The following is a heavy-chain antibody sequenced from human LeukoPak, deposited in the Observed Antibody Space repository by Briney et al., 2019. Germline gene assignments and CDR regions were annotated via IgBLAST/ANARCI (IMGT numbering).Heavy chain of an antibody. D-gene: IGHD2-2*01. CDR1: GFTVSSNY. CDR3: AKDGTLDCSSTSCYYYFDY. J-gene: IGHJ4*02. Sequence: PGGSLRLSCAASGFTVSSNYMSWVRQAPGKGLEWVSVIYSGGSTYYADSVKGRFTISRDNSKNTLYLQMNSLRAEDTAVYYCAKDGTLDCSSTSCYYYFDYWGQGTLVTVSS. V-gene: IGHV3-53*05. CDR2: IYSGGST.